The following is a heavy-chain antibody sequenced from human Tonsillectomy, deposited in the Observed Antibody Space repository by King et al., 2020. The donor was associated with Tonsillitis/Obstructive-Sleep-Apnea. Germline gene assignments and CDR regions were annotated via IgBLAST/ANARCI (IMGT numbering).Heavy chain of an antibody. V-gene: IGHV2-26*01. D-gene: IGHD2-2*01. CDR1: GFSLSNSRMS. Sequence: TLKESGPVLVKPTETLTLTCTVSGFSLSNSRMSVSWIRQPPGKALAWLAHIFSNDEKIYRISLKSRLTISKDTSKSQVVLTMTNMDPVDTATYYCARISCSSTSCYDFDYWGQGTLVTVSS. CDR2: IFSNDEK. CDR3: ARISCSSTSCYDFDY. J-gene: IGHJ4*02.